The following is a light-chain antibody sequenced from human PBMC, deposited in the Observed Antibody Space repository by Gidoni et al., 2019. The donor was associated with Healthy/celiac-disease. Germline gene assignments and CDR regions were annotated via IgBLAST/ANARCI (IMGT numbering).Light chain of an antibody. J-gene: IGLJ2*01. CDR3: AAWDDSLNVR. CDR1: SSNIGSNT. Sequence: QSVLTQPPSASGTPGQRVTISCFGSSSNIGSNTVNWYQQPPGTAPKLLIYSNNPRPSGVPDRFSGSKSGTSASLAISGLQSEDEADYYCAAWDDSLNVRFGGGTKLTVL. V-gene: IGLV1-44*01. CDR2: SNN.